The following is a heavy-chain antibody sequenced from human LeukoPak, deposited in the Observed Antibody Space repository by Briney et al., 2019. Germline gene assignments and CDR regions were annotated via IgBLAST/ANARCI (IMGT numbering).Heavy chain of an antibody. CDR3: ARLGGWGAFDI. Sequence: SETLSLTCAVYGGSFSGYYWSWIRQPPGKGLEWIGEINHSGSTNYNPSLKSRVTISVDTSKNQFSLKLSSVTAADTAVYYCARLGGWGAFDIWGQGTMVTVSS. CDR2: INHSGST. V-gene: IGHV4-34*01. CDR1: GGSFSGYY. J-gene: IGHJ3*02. D-gene: IGHD3-10*01.